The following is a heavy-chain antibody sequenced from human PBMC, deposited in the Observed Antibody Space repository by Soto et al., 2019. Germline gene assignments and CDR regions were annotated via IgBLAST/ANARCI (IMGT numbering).Heavy chain of an antibody. CDR1: GFTFSSYE. CDR2: ISSSGSTM. D-gene: IGHD6-19*01. V-gene: IGHV3-48*03. Sequence: GGSLRLSCAASGFTFSSYEMNWVRQAPGKGLEWVSYISSSGSTMYYADSVKGRFTISRDNAKNSLYLQMNSLRAEDTAVYYCARDGVGIAVAAKWWSPPHDRFDPWGQGTQVTVSS. CDR3: ARDGVGIAVAAKWWSPPHDRFDP. J-gene: IGHJ5*02.